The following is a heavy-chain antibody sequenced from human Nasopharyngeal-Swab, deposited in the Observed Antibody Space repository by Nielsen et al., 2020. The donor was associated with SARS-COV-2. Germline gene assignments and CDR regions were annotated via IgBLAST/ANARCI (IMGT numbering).Heavy chain of an antibody. CDR3: ARPRGYSGSSDAFDI. V-gene: IGHV5-51*01. J-gene: IGHJ3*02. CDR2: IHPGDSDT. Sequence: GESLKISYQGSGYSFTNYWIVWVRQMPGKGLEWMGIIHPGDSDTRYSPSFQGQVTISADKSITTAYLQWSSLKASDTAMYYCARPRGYSGSSDAFDIWGQGTMVTVSS. D-gene: IGHD5-12*01. CDR1: GYSFTNYW.